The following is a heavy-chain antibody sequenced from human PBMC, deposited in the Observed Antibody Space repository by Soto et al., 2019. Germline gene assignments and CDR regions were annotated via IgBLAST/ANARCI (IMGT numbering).Heavy chain of an antibody. CDR2: INSDGSST. Sequence: SGGSLRLSCAASGFTFSSYWMHWVRQAPGKGLVWVSRINSDGSSTSYADSVKGRFTISRDNAKNTLYLQMNSLRAEDTAVYYCARAVADTHFDYWGQGTLVTVSS. J-gene: IGHJ4*02. V-gene: IGHV3-74*01. CDR3: ARAVADTHFDY. CDR1: GFTFSSYW. D-gene: IGHD6-19*01.